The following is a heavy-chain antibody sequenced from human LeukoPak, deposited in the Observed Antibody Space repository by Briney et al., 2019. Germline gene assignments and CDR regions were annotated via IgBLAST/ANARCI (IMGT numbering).Heavy chain of an antibody. Sequence: KPSETLSLTCTVSGGSISSYYWSRIRQPAGKGLEWIGRIYTSGSTNYNPSLKSRVTMSVDTSKNQSSLKLSSVTAADTAVYYCARGCSSTSCYTFGSSSDAFDIWGQGTMVTVSS. CDR2: IYTSGST. CDR3: ARGCSSTSCYTFGSSSDAFDI. J-gene: IGHJ3*02. D-gene: IGHD2-2*02. V-gene: IGHV4-4*07. CDR1: GGSISSYY.